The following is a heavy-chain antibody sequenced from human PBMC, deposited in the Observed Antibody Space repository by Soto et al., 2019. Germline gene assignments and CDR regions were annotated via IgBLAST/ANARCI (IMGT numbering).Heavy chain of an antibody. CDR3: ARDRYGGNSEYWYFDL. D-gene: IGHD4-17*01. CDR2: ISYDGSNK. V-gene: IGHV3-30-3*01. Sequence: QVQLVESGGGVVQPGRSLRLSCAASGFTFSSYAMHWVRQAPGKGLEWVAVISYDGSNKYYADSVKGRFTISRDNSKNTLYLQMNSLRAEDTAVYYCARDRYGGNSEYWYFDLWGRGTLVTVSS. J-gene: IGHJ2*01. CDR1: GFTFSSYA.